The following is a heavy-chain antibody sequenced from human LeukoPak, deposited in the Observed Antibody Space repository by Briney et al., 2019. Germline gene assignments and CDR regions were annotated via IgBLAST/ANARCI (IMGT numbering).Heavy chain of an antibody. CDR2: ISWNSGRI. D-gene: IGHD2-2*01. J-gene: IGHJ4*02. V-gene: IGHV3-9*01. CDR1: GFTFDDYA. Sequence: GRSLRLSCAASGFTFDDYAMHWVRQGPGKGLEWVSGISWNSGRIGYADSVKGRFTISRDNAKNSLYLQMNSLRAEDTALYYCAKDVCSNTSCYSDYWGQGTLVTVSS. CDR3: AKDVCSNTSCYSDY.